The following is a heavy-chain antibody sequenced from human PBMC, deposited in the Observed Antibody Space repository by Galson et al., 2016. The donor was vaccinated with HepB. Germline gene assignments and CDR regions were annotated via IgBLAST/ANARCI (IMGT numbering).Heavy chain of an antibody. CDR1: GFKFNDAW. CDR3: TTDPRG. CDR2: IKSKSTGGTT. V-gene: IGHV3-15*01. Sequence: SLRLSCAASGFKFNDAWMSWVRQAPGKGLEWLGRIKSKSTGGTTDYAARVKGRFTISRDDSRNTLYLQMNSLKTDDTAVYFCTTDPRGWGQGTLVTVSS. J-gene: IGHJ4*02.